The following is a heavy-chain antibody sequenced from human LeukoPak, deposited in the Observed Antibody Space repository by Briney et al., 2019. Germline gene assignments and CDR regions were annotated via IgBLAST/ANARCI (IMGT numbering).Heavy chain of an antibody. V-gene: IGHV4-34*01. CDR3: ATLHRRGSYYFDY. J-gene: IGHJ4*02. Sequence: SETLSLTCAVYGGSFSGYYWSWIRQPPGKGLEWIGEINHSGSTNYNPSLKSRVPISVDTSKNQFSLKLSSVTAADTAVYYCATLHRRGSYYFDYWGQGTLVTVSS. CDR1: GGSFSGYY. D-gene: IGHD1-26*01. CDR2: INHSGST.